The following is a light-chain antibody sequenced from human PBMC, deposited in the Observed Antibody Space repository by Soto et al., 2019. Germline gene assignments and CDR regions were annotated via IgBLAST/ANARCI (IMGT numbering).Light chain of an antibody. V-gene: IGKV3-15*01. CDR1: QSVSIN. CDR3: QQYNNWPRT. Sequence: EIVMTQSPATLSVSPGERATLSCRASQSVSINLAWYQQKPGQAPRLLIYGTSTRATGIPARFSGGGSGTDFTLTISSLQSEDFAVYYCQQYNNWPRTFGQGTKLEIK. J-gene: IGKJ2*01. CDR2: GTS.